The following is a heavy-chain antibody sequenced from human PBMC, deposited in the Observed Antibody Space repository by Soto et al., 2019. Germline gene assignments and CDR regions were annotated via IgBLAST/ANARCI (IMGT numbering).Heavy chain of an antibody. CDR2: ISSSSSYI. CDR1: GFTFSSYS. D-gene: IGHD1-26*01. Sequence: EVQLVESGGGLVKPGGSLRLSCAASGFTFSSYSMNWVRQAPGKGLEWVSSISSSSSYIYYEDSVKGRFTISIDNAKNSLYLKMNSLSAESTAVYSGGSEPDLGLNDAFDIWGEGRMVTVAS. CDR3: GSEPDLGLNDAFDI. V-gene: IGHV3-21*03. J-gene: IGHJ3*02.